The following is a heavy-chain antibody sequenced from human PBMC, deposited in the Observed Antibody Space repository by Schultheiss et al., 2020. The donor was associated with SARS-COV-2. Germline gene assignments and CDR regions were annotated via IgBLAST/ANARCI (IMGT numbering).Heavy chain of an antibody. CDR2: IYHSGST. J-gene: IGHJ4*02. D-gene: IGHD3/OR15-3a*01. CDR3: ARVVVGLVFDY. V-gene: IGHV4-59*12. CDR1: GGSISGYY. Sequence: SQTLSLTCTVSGGSISGYYWSWIRQPPGKGLEWIGSIYHSGSTNYNPSLRSRLTISVDTSKNQFSLQLNSVTPEDTAVYYCARVVVGLVFDYWGQGTLVTVSS.